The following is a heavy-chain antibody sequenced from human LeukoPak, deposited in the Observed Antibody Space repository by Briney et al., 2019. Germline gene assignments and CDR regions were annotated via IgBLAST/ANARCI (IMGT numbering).Heavy chain of an antibody. CDR2: FDPEDGET. V-gene: IGHV1-24*01. CDR3: AREVPDYYDSSGYPLLAFDY. D-gene: IGHD3-22*01. CDR1: GYTLTELS. Sequence: ASVKVSCKVSGYTLTELSMHWVRQAPGKGLEWMGGFDPEDGETIYAQKFQGRVTITADESTSTAYMELSSLRSEDTAVYYCAREVPDYYDSSGYPLLAFDYWGQGTLVTVSS. J-gene: IGHJ4*02.